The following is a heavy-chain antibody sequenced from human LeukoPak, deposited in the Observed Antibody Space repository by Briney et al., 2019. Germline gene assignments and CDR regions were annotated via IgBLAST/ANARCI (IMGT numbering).Heavy chain of an antibody. Sequence: ASVKVSCKASGYTFTSYDINWVRRATGQGLEWMGWMNPNSGNTGYAQKFQGRVTITRNTSISTAYMELSSLRSEDTAVYYCARGGYCSSTSCPYYYYYYMDVWGKGTTVTVSS. V-gene: IGHV1-8*03. CDR1: GYTFTSYD. CDR3: ARGGYCSSTSCPYYYYYYMDV. CDR2: MNPNSGNT. J-gene: IGHJ6*03. D-gene: IGHD2-2*01.